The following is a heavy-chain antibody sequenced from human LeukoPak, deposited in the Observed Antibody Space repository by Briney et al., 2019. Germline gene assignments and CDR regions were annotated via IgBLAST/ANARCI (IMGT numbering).Heavy chain of an antibody. V-gene: IGHV3-30*02. J-gene: IGHJ3*02. CDR2: IRYDGSNK. CDR3: AQATNYDSSGYADAFDI. Sequence: GGSLRLSCAASGFTFSRYGMHWVRQAPGKGLEWVSFIRYDGSNKYYADSVKGRFTISRDNSKNTLYLQMNSLRVEDTAVYYCAQATNYDSSGYADAFDIWGQGTMVTVSS. CDR1: GFTFSRYG. D-gene: IGHD3-22*01.